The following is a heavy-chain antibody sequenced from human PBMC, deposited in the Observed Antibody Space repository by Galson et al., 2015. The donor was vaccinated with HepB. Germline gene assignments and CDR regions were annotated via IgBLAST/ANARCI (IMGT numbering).Heavy chain of an antibody. D-gene: IGHD2-15*01. J-gene: IGHJ4*02. CDR3: ATEKPNLDCSGGSCYFVSYRPSFDY. Sequence: SVKVSCKVSGYTLTELSMHWVRQAPGKGLEWMGGFDPEDGETIYAQKFQGRVTMTEDTSTDTAYMELSSLRSEDTAVYYCATEKPNLDCSGGSCYFVSYRPSFDYWGQGTLVTVSS. CDR2: FDPEDGET. V-gene: IGHV1-24*01. CDR1: GYTLTELS.